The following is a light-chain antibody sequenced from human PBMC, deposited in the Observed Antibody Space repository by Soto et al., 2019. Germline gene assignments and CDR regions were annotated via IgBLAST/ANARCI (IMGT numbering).Light chain of an antibody. CDR1: ALPQQY. CDR2: KDS. CDR3: QSADSSGTYSYV. V-gene: IGLV3-25*03. Sequence: SYELTQPPSVSVFLGQTARITCSGDALPQQYAYWYQQKPGQAPVLVIYKDSERPSGIPERFSGSSSGTTVTLTISGVQAEDEADYCCQSADSSGTYSYVFGTGTKITVL. J-gene: IGLJ1*01.